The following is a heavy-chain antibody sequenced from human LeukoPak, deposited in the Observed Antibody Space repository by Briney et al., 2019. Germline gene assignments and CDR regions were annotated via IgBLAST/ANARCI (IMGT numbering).Heavy chain of an antibody. J-gene: IGHJ3*02. D-gene: IGHD6-19*01. Sequence: NSGGSLRLSCAASGFTFCDYYMTWIRQAPGKGLEWVSYISSSASPIYYADSVKGRFTISRDNARNSLYLQMNTLRADDTAVYYCARGAVAGSWSDFAAFDIWGQGTMVTVSS. CDR2: ISSSASPI. CDR3: ARGAVAGSWSDFAAFDI. V-gene: IGHV3-11*01. CDR1: GFTFCDYY.